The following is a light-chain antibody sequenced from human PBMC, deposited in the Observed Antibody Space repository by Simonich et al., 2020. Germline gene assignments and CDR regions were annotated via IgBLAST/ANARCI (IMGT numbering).Light chain of an antibody. V-gene: IGKV4-1*01. J-gene: IGKJ3*01. Sequence: DIVMTQSPDSLAVSLGERATINCKSSQSVLYSSNNKNYLAWYQQKPGPPPKLLIYWASTRESGVPDRCSGSGSGTEFTLTISSLQAEDVAVYYCQQYYSTPFTFGPGTKVDIK. CDR3: QQYYSTPFT. CDR2: WAS. CDR1: QSVLYSSNNKNY.